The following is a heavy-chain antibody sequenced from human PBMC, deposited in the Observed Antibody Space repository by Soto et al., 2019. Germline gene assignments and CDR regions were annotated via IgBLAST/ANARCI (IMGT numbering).Heavy chain of an antibody. D-gene: IGHD3-3*01. V-gene: IGHV3-23*01. Sequence: GGSLRLSCAASGFTFSSYAMSWVRQAPGKGLEWVSAISGSGGSTYYADSVKGRFTISRDNSKNTLYLQMNSLRAEDTAVYYCARGFLGNFGVVIEDYYGMDVWGQGTTVTVSS. CDR2: ISGSGGST. CDR3: ARGFLGNFGVVIEDYYGMDV. J-gene: IGHJ6*02. CDR1: GFTFSSYA.